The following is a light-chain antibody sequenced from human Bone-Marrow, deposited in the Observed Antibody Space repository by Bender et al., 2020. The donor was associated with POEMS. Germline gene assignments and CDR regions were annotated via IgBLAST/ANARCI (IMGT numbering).Light chain of an antibody. Sequence: QSALTQPASVSGSPGQSITISCTGTSSDIGNYNQVSWYQQVPGKAPKLIIYDVSDRPSGVSDRFSGSKSGNTASLTISGLQAEDEADYHCCSYAGSNTLVFGGGTKVTVL. CDR2: DVS. CDR1: SSDIGNYNQ. V-gene: IGLV2-23*02. J-gene: IGLJ2*01. CDR3: CSYAGSNTLV.